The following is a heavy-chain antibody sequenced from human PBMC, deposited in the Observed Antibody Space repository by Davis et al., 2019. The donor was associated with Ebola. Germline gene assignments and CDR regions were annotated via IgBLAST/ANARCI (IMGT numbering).Heavy chain of an antibody. Sequence: GESLKISCAASGFTFNYYAMSWVRQAPGKGLEWVSLIGGGGDDTYYPDSVKGRFTISRDNSKNMLFLQMNSLRAEDTAVYYCARALGYSSGWFKVGWFDPWGQGTLVTVSS. CDR1: GFTFNYYA. D-gene: IGHD6-19*01. CDR2: IGGGGDDT. CDR3: ARALGYSSGWFKVGWFDP. V-gene: IGHV3-23*01. J-gene: IGHJ5*02.